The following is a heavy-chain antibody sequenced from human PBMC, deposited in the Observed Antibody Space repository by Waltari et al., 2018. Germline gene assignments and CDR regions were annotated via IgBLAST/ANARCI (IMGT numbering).Heavy chain of an antibody. Sequence: EVQLLESGGGLVQPGGSLRLSCAASGFTFSNYGMSWVRRAPGKGLEMVSTITGSGGSTYSADSVKGRFTISRDNSKNTLYLQMNSLRAEDTAVYYCARQAAPGTDSWGQGTLVTVSS. D-gene: IGHD6-13*01. CDR3: ARQAAPGTDS. CDR1: GFTFSNYG. V-gene: IGHV3-23*01. J-gene: IGHJ4*02. CDR2: ITGSGGST.